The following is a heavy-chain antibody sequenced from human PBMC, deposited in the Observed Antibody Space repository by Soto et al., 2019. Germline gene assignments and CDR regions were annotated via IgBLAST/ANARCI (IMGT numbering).Heavy chain of an antibody. D-gene: IGHD2-15*01. J-gene: IGHJ4*02. CDR1: GFTFSTYA. V-gene: IGHV3-23*01. CDR2: ISGSGDSA. Sequence: EVQLLESGGGLVQPGGSLRLSCAASGFTFSTYAMNWVRQAPGKGLEWVSTISGSGDSAFFADSVRGRFTISRDNSKNTVYLQMNSLRADDTAMYYCATRHLSYCSGGTCNPFDFWGQGTLVTVSS. CDR3: ATRHLSYCSGGTCNPFDF.